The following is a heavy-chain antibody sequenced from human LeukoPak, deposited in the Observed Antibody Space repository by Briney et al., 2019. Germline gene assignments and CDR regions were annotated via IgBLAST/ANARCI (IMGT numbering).Heavy chain of an antibody. J-gene: IGHJ4*02. Sequence: GGFLRLSCAASGFTFSRHAMSWVRQAPGKGLKWVSGISGSGGFTYYADSVKGRFTISRDNSKNTLYLQMNSLRAEGTAVYYCATAYYYDSRGYDPLDYWGQGTLVTVSS. CDR1: GFTFSRHA. V-gene: IGHV3-23*01. CDR3: ATAYYYDSRGYDPLDY. D-gene: IGHD3-22*01. CDR2: ISGSGGFT.